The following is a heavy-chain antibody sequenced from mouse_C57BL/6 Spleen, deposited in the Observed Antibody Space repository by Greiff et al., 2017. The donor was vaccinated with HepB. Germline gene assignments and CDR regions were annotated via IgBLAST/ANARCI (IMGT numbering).Heavy chain of an antibody. V-gene: IGHV1-50*01. CDR1: GYTFTSYW. CDR2: IDPSDSYT. D-gene: IGHD1-1*01. J-gene: IGHJ2*01. Sequence: VQLQQSGAELVKPGASVKLSCKASGYTFTSYWMQWVKQRPGQGLEWIGEIDPSDSYTNYNQKFKGKATLTVDTSSSTAYMQLSSLTSEDSAVYYCARTTVLDYWGQGTTLTVSS. CDR3: ARTTVLDY.